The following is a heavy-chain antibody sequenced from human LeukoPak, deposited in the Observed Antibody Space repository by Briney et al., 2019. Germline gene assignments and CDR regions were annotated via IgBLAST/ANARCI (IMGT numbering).Heavy chain of an antibody. D-gene: IGHD1-26*01. CDR2: IKQDGSEK. J-gene: IGHJ4*02. CDR1: GFTFSSYW. V-gene: IGHV3-7*01. CDR3: ARVGSYYFRYFDY. Sequence: GGSLRLSCAASGFTFSSYWMSWVRQAPGKGLEWVANIKQDGSEKYYVDSVKDRFTISRDNAKNSLYLQMNSLRAEDTAVYYRARVGSYYFRYFDYWGQGTLVTVSS.